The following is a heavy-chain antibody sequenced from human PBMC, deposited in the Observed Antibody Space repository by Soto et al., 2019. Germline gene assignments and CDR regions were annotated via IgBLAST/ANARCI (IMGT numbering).Heavy chain of an antibody. CDR3: ARLGIAARQYYYYGMDV. Sequence: PGESLKISCKGSGYSFTSYWISWVRQVPGKGLAWMGRIDPSDSYTNYSPSFQGHVTISADKSISTAYLQWSSLKASDTAMYYCARLGIAARQYYYYGMDVWGQGTTVTVSS. CDR1: GYSFTSYW. CDR2: IDPSDSYT. J-gene: IGHJ6*02. D-gene: IGHD6-6*01. V-gene: IGHV5-10-1*01.